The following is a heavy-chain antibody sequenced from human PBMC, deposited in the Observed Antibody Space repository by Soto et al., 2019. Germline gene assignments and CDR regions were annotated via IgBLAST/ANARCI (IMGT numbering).Heavy chain of an antibody. CDR3: ARHGRPYSSSWYVVLENFDY. CDR2: IYYSGST. V-gene: IGHV4-39*01. CDR1: GGYISSSSYY. Sequence: SETQSLTYTFSGGYISSSSYYLGWIRQPPGKGLEWIGSIYYSGSTYYNPSLKSRVTISVDTSKNQFSLKLSSVTAADTAVYYCARHGRPYSSSWYVVLENFDYWGQGTLVTVSS. D-gene: IGHD6-13*01. J-gene: IGHJ4*02.